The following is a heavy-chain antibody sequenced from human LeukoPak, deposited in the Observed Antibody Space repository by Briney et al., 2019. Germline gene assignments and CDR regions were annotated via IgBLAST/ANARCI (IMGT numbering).Heavy chain of an antibody. CDR1: GFTFRIYA. V-gene: IGHV3-23*01. CDR2: IRGSGGST. CDR3: ASPSSGQSFDI. Sequence: GGSLRLSCAASGFTFRIYAMSWVRQAPGKGLEWVSGIRGSGGSTYYADSVKGRFTISRDNSKNTLYLQMNSLRVEDTADYYCASPSSGQSFDIWGQGTMVTVSS. J-gene: IGHJ3*02. D-gene: IGHD6-19*01.